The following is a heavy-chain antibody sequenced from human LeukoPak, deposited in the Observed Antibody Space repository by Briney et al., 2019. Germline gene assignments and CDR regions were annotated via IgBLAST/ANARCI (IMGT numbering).Heavy chain of an antibody. J-gene: IGHJ3*02. CDR2: INPNSGGT. CDR3: ARARYSSGWSDAFDI. CDR1: GYTYTNYG. Sequence: ASVKVSCKASGYTYTNYGISWVRQAPGQGLEWMGWINPNSGGTNYAQKFQGRVTMTRDTSISTAYMELSRLRSDDTAVYYCARARYSSGWSDAFDIWGQGTMVTVSS. V-gene: IGHV1-2*02. D-gene: IGHD6-19*01.